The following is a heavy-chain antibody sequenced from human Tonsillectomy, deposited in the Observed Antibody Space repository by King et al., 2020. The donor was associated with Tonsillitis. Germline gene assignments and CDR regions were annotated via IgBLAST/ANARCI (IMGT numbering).Heavy chain of an antibody. CDR2: ISSDGSSK. V-gene: IGHV3-30*09. CDR1: GFTFSNYA. CDR3: ATDPRPSGGQVYHYGVDV. J-gene: IGHJ6*02. Sequence: VQLVESGGGVVQPGRSQRLSCAASGFTFSNYAMHWVRQAPGKGLEWVAFISSDGSSKYYADSVKGRFVISRDNSKNTAYLQMSSLGPEDMGMYYCATDPRPSGGQVYHYGVDVWGRGTTVTV. D-gene: IGHD5-12*01.